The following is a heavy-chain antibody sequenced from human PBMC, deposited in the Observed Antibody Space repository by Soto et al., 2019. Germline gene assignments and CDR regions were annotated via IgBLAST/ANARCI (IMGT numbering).Heavy chain of an antibody. CDR1: RYTFTSYY. D-gene: IGHD6-13*01. CDR3: ATGGYSSSWY. V-gene: IGHV1-46*01. CDR2: IIRRGGGT. Sequence: VASVKFSCKASRYTFTSYYMHWVRQAPGQVLECRVIIIRRGGGTSYXXKVQGRVXXTGDASRSIVXVELSSLRSEDTAVYYCATGGYSSSWY. J-gene: IGHJ2*01.